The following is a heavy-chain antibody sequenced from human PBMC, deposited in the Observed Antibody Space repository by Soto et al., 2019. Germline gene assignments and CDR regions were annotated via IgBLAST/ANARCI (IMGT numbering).Heavy chain of an antibody. CDR3: ARPRWRDDYNWGYFDL. D-gene: IGHD4-4*01. CDR1: GFTFSSYA. J-gene: IGHJ2*01. Sequence: QVQLVESGGGVVQPGRSLRLSCAASGFTFSSYAMHWVRQAPGKGLEWVAVISYDGSNKYYADSVKGRFTTSRDNSKNTLYLQMNSLRAEDTAVYYCARPRWRDDYNWGYFDLWGRGTLVTVSS. CDR2: ISYDGSNK. V-gene: IGHV3-30-3*01.